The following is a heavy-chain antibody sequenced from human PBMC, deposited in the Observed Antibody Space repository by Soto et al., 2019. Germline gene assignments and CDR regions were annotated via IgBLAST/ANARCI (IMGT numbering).Heavy chain of an antibody. Sequence: EVQLVESGGGLVQPGGSLRLSCAASGFTFSSYEMNWVRLAPGKGLEWVSYISSSGSTTNYAEPVKGRFTISRDNAKNPLYLKMNSLRAEDTVVYYCATRAGGGGAFDIWGQGTMVTVSS. CDR2: ISSSGSTT. J-gene: IGHJ3*02. V-gene: IGHV3-48*03. CDR1: GFTFSSYE. CDR3: ATRAGGGGAFDI. D-gene: IGHD3-10*01.